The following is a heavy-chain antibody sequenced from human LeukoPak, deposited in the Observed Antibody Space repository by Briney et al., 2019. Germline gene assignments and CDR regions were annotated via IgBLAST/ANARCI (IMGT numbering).Heavy chain of an antibody. V-gene: IGHV4-38-2*02. CDR2: IYHSGST. J-gene: IGHJ4*02. CDR3: ARRRLITMIVVVMGYFDY. Sequence: SETLSLTCTVSGYSISSGYYWGWIRPPPGKGLEWIGSIYHSGSTYYNPSLKSRVTISVDTSKNQFSLKLSSVTAADTAVYYCARRRLITMIVVVMGYFDYWGQGTLVTVSS. CDR1: GYSISSGYY. D-gene: IGHD3-22*01.